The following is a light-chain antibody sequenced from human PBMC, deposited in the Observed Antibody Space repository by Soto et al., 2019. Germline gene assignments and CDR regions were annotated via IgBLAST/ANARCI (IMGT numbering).Light chain of an antibody. CDR3: QQYYSSPPT. J-gene: IGKJ1*01. V-gene: IGKV4-1*01. CDR2: WAS. Sequence: DIVMTQSPDSLAVSLGERATINCKSSQSVLYRSNNKNYFAWYQQRPGQPPKLLFYWASTRESGVPDRFSGSGSGTHFTLTITSLQAEDVAVYYCQQYYSSPPTFGQGTKVDNK. CDR1: QSVLYRSNNKNY.